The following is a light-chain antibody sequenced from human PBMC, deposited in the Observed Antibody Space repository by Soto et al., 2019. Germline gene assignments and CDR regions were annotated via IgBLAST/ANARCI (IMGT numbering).Light chain of an antibody. J-gene: IGLJ2*01. CDR3: AAWDDSLNGYVV. Sequence: QSVLTQPPSASGTPGQRVTISCSGSSSNIRSNPVNWYQQLPGTAPKLLIYSNNQRPSGVPDRFSGSKSGTSASLAISGLQCEDEAGYYCAAWDDSLNGYVVFGGGTKVTVL. CDR2: SNN. CDR1: SSNIRSNP. V-gene: IGLV1-44*01.